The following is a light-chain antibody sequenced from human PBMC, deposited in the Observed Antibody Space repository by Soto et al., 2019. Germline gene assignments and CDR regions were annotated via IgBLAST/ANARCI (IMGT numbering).Light chain of an antibody. Sequence: DIQMTQFPCSLSASVGDRVTITCQASQDISNHLNGYQQRPWKDPKLLIYDGSTLETGVPSRFSGSASGTDFTFTISSLQSEDVGTYYCQQCDNVPLNFGGGTKVEIK. J-gene: IGKJ4*01. CDR3: QQCDNVPLN. CDR1: QDISNH. V-gene: IGKV1-33*01. CDR2: DGS.